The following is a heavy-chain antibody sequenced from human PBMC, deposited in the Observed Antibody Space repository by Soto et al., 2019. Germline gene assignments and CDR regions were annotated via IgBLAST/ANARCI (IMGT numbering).Heavy chain of an antibody. D-gene: IGHD2-21*02. CDR3: AKGRASDCPGCTQDY. J-gene: IGHJ4*02. Sequence: EVQRLESGGGLAQPGGSLRLSCAASAFTFSSYAMSWVRQAPGKGLEWVSAVSGSGDSTYYADSVKGRFTISRDNSKNTLYLQMNSMRAEDTDVYYCAKGRASDCPGCTQDYWGQGTLVTVSS. V-gene: IGHV3-23*01. CDR2: VSGSGDST. CDR1: AFTFSSYA.